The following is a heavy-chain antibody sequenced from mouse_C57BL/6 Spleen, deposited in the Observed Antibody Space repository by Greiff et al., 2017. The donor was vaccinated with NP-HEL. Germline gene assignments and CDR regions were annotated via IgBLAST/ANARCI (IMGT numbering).Heavy chain of an antibody. CDR1: GYTFTSYW. D-gene: IGHD1-1*01. CDR2: IHPNSGST. Sequence: QVQLQQPGAELVKPGASVKLSCKASGYTFTSYWMHWVKQRPGQGLEWIGMIHPNSGSTNYNEKFKGKATLTVDKSSSTAYMQLSSLTSEDSAVYYCARSWDGKPYDFDYWGQGTPLTVSS. J-gene: IGHJ2*01. V-gene: IGHV1-64*01. CDR3: ARSWDGKPYDFDY.